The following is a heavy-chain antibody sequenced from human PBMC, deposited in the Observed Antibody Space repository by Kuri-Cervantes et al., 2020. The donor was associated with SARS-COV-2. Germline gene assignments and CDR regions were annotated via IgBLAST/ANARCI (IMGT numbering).Heavy chain of an antibody. J-gene: IGHJ6*03. CDR2: ISGSGGST. D-gene: IGHD1-14*01. Sequence: GGSLRLSCTASGFTFGDYAMSWVRQAPGKGLEWVSAISGSGGSTHYADSVKGRFTMSRDNSQSTLSLHMNSLRAEDTAIYYCARSIISHQIHYYFCYMDVWGKGTAVTVSS. CDR1: GFTFGDYA. CDR3: ARSIISHQIHYYFCYMDV. V-gene: IGHV3-23*01.